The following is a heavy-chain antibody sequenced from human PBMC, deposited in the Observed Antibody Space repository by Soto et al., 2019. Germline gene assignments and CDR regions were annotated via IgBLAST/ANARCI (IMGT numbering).Heavy chain of an antibody. Sequence: GASVKVSCKASGYTFTSYAMHWVRQAPGQRLEWMGWINAGNGNTKYSQKFQGRVTITRDTSASTAYMELSSLRSEDTAVYYCARDCSGGSCYSDESYFDYWGQGTLDTVSS. CDR3: ARDCSGGSCYSDESYFDY. CDR2: INAGNGNT. CDR1: GYTFTSYA. D-gene: IGHD2-15*01. V-gene: IGHV1-3*01. J-gene: IGHJ4*02.